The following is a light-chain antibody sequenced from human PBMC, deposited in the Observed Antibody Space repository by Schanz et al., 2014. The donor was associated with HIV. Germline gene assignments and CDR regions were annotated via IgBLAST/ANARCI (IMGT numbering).Light chain of an antibody. CDR3: ATWESSPTSWV. Sequence: QSVLTQPPSVSAAPGQKVTITCSGTYSNIGNNYVSWYQQFPGAAPRLLMYLNNQRPSGIPDRFSGSKSGTSATLVISDLQTGDEADYYCATWESSPTSWVFGGGTKLTVL. J-gene: IGLJ3*02. CDR2: LNN. V-gene: IGLV1-51*01. CDR1: YSNIGNNY.